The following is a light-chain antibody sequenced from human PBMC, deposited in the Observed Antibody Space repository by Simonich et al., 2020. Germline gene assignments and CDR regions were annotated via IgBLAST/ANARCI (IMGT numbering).Light chain of an antibody. J-gene: IGKJ4*01. CDR2: AAS. CDR1: QSSISY. V-gene: IGKV1-39*01. Sequence: DIQMTQSPSSLSASVGDRVTITCRARQSSISYLNWYQQKPGKDPKLLIYAASSLQSGVPSRFSGSGSGTDFTLTISSLQPEDFATYYCQQSYSTPLTFGGGTKVEIK. CDR3: QQSYSTPLT.